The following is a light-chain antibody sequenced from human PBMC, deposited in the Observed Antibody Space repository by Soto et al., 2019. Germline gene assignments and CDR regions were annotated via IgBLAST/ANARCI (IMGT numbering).Light chain of an antibody. CDR1: QSVLYSSNNKNY. Sequence: DIVMTQSPDSLAVSLGERATINCKSSQSVLYSSNNKNYLAWYQQKPGQPPKALIYWASTRESGVPDRFSGSGSGTDFTLTISSLQAVDVAVYYCQQYYTTPWTFGQGTKV. J-gene: IGKJ1*01. CDR3: QQYYTTPWT. CDR2: WAS. V-gene: IGKV4-1*01.